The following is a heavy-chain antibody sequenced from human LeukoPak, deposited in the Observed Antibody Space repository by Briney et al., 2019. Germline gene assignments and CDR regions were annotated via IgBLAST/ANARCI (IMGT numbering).Heavy chain of an antibody. Sequence: GESLKISCTASGYSFSTYWIGWVRQMPGKGLEWMGIIYPGDSETIYSPSLQGQVTISADKSTSTAYLRWSSLKASDTAIYYCARGKLTFDPWGQGTLVTVSS. CDR2: IYPGDSET. J-gene: IGHJ5*02. CDR1: GYSFSTYW. CDR3: ARGKLTFDP. D-gene: IGHD4/OR15-4a*01. V-gene: IGHV5-51*01.